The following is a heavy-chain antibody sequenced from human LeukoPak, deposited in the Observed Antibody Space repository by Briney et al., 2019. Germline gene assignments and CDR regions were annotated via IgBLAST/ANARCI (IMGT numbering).Heavy chain of an antibody. J-gene: IGHJ4*02. V-gene: IGHV4-61*01. CDR3: ARRIVNSALDLFDY. Sequence: PSETLSLTCTVSGGSISSSSYYWSWIRQPPGKGLECIGYISYSGNTNYNPSLKSRVAMSVDPSTNQFSLKLTSVTAADTAVYYCARRIVNSALDLFDYWGQGTLVTVSS. D-gene: IGHD1-26*01. CDR1: GGSISSSSYY. CDR2: ISYSGNT.